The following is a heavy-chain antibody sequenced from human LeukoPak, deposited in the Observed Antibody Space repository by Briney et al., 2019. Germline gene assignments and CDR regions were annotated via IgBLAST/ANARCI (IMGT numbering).Heavy chain of an antibody. CDR1: GGSFSGYY. CDR2: INHSGST. CDR3: AREVEHYDFWSGYYRRVGFDY. V-gene: IGHV4-34*01. J-gene: IGHJ4*02. D-gene: IGHD3-3*01. Sequence: SETLSLTCAVYGGSFSGYYWSWIRQPPGKGLEWIGEINHSGSTNYNPSLKSRVTISVDTSKNQFSLKLSSVTAADTAVYYCAREVEHYDFWSGYYRRVGFDYWGQGTLVTVSS.